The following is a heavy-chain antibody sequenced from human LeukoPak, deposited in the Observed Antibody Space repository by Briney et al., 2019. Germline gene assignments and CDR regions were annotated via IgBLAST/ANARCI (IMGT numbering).Heavy chain of an antibody. J-gene: IGHJ3*02. CDR1: GYTFTSYG. CDR3: ARDIGDYATDAFDI. V-gene: IGHV1-69*04. CDR2: IIPILGIA. Sequence: ASVKVSCKASGYTFTSYGISWVRQAPGQGLEWMGRIIPILGIANYAQKFRGRVTITADKSTSTAYMELSSLRSEGTAVYYCARDIGDYATDAFDIWGQGTMVTVSS. D-gene: IGHD4-17*01.